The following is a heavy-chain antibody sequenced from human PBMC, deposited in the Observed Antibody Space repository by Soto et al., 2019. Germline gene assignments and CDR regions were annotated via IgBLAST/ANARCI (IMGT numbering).Heavy chain of an antibody. CDR3: AKSSGGSSWYPPDH. CDR1: GFIFSSYG. D-gene: IGHD6-13*01. V-gene: IGHV3-30*18. CDR2: TANDGSAQ. Sequence: QVQLVESGGGVVKPGGSLRLSCAASGFIFSSYGMQWVRQSPGEGLEWVGTTANDGSAQYYADSVKGRFTISRDNSKNTLVLQMESLRPEDTGVYYCAKSSGGSSWYPPDHWGQGTLVTVSS. J-gene: IGHJ4*02.